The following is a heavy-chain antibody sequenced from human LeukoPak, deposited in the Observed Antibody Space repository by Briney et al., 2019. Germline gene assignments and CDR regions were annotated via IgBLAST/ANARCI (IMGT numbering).Heavy chain of an antibody. V-gene: IGHV3-7*01. J-gene: IGHJ4*02. Sequence: GGSLRLSCAASGFTFSSSWMNWVRQAPGKGLELVASIKQDGSEKYYVDSVKGRFTISRDNANNSLYLQMNSLRAEDTAVYYCARVSREISSYWGQGTTVTVSP. CDR2: IKQDGSEK. CDR3: ARVSREISSY. CDR1: GFTFSSSW. D-gene: IGHD2-2*01.